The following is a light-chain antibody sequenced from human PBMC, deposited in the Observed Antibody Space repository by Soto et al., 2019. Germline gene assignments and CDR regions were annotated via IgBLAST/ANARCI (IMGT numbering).Light chain of an antibody. CDR3: QQYDSFSWT. V-gene: IGKV1-5*03. Sequence: IQMNQSPSSLSASVGDRVTITCRASQSILSWLAWYQQKPGKAPKLLIYKASSLESGVPSRFSGSGSGTEFTLTISSLQPDDSATYYCQQYDSFSWTFGQGTKVE. CDR2: KAS. CDR1: QSILSW. J-gene: IGKJ1*01.